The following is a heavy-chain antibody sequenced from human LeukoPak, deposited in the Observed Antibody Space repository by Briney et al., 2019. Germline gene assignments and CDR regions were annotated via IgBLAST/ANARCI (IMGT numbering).Heavy chain of an antibody. CDR1: GFSLSTSEMC. CDR2: IDWDDDK. CDR3: ARTDSTLDAFDI. D-gene: IGHD2-2*01. Sequence: ESGPTLVNPTQTLTLTCTFSGFSLSTSEMCVSWIRQPPGKALEWLARIDWDDDKYYSTSLKTRLTISKDTSKNQVVLTLTNMDPVDTATYYCARTDSTLDAFDIWGQGTMVIVSS. J-gene: IGHJ3*02. V-gene: IGHV2-70*11.